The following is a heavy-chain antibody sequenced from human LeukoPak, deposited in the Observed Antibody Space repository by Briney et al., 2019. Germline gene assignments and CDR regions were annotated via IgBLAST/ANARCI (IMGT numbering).Heavy chain of an antibody. CDR1: GFTFSSYA. D-gene: IGHD4-17*01. Sequence: GGSLRLSCAASGFTFSSYAMHWVRQAPGKGLEWVAVISYDGSNKYYADSVKGRFTISRDNSKNTLYLQMNSLRAEDTAVYYCAREVAATVTPSGDAFDIWGQGTMVTVSS. V-gene: IGHV3-30-3*01. J-gene: IGHJ3*02. CDR3: AREVAATVTPSGDAFDI. CDR2: ISYDGSNK.